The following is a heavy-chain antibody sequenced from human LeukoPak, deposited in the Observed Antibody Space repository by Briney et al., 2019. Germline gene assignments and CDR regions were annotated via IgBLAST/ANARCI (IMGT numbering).Heavy chain of an antibody. CDR2: IRSDGDA. CDR3: ARDDSHAFDI. J-gene: IGHJ3*02. D-gene: IGHD3-3*01. V-gene: IGHV3-48*02. Sequence: GGSLRLSCAASGLTFSVYPMNWVRQAPGKGLEWLSNIRSDGDAYYADSVKGRFTVSRDNAENSLYLQMSSLRDEDTAVYYCARDDSHAFDIWGQGTMVTVSS. CDR1: GLTFSVYP.